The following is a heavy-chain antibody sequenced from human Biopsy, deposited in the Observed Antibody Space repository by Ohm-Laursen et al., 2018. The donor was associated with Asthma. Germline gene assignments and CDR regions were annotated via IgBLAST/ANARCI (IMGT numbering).Heavy chain of an antibody. CDR1: GGTFSNFA. CDR3: ARPSPNRDILYYYYHMDV. D-gene: IGHD3-3*02. J-gene: IGHJ6*02. Sequence: ASVKVSCKAPGGTFSNFAISWVRQAPGQGLEWMGGHDHEEGGTVNARRFQGRVTMTEDTSTDTVYMELSGLRFDDTAIYYCARPSPNRDILYYYYHMDVWGQGTTVIVSS. CDR2: HDHEEGGT. V-gene: IGHV1-24*01.